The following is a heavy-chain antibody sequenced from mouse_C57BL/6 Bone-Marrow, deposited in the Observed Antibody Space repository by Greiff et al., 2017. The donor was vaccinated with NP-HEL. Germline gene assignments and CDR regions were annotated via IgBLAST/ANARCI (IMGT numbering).Heavy chain of an antibody. Sequence: EVQVVESGGGLVKPGGSLKLSCAASGFTFSSYAMSWVRQTPEKRLEWVATISAGGSYTYYPDNVKGRFTISRDNAKNNLYLQMSHLKSEDTAMDYCARDNGNCAWFAYWGQGTLVTVSA. CDR2: ISAGGSYT. D-gene: IGHD2-1*01. J-gene: IGHJ3*01. CDR3: ARDNGNCAWFAY. V-gene: IGHV5-4*01. CDR1: GFTFSSYA.